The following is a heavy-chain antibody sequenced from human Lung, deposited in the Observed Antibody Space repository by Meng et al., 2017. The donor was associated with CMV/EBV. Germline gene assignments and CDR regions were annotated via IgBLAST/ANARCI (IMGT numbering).Heavy chain of an antibody. J-gene: IGHJ4*03. CDR2: VHHSGST. CDR1: GGSSSGYY. CDR3: VGMVFPTTWFVFPGPSFDF. D-gene: IGHD2-21*01. Sequence: LXXAVYGGSSSGYYWNWIRQPPGKGLEWFGEVHHSGSTTHTPSLKSRVTISVDSSKNQFSLNLTSVTAADTAVYYCVGMVFPTTWFVFPGPSFDFWGQGXLVTVSS. V-gene: IGHV4-34*01.